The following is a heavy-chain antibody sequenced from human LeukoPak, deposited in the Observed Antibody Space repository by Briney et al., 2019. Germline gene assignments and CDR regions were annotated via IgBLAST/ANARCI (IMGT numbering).Heavy chain of an antibody. CDR2: ISASGGHT. J-gene: IGHJ4*02. Sequence: GGSLRLSCAASGFTFGTYGLAWVRQAPGKGLEWVSAISASGGHTYYADSVKGRFSISRDNFKNTLCLQMNSLRGEDTALYHCAKEMGNSQLFDYWGQGTLVTVSS. D-gene: IGHD2/OR15-2a*01. CDR3: AKEMGNSQLFDY. V-gene: IGHV3-23*01. CDR1: GFTFGTYG.